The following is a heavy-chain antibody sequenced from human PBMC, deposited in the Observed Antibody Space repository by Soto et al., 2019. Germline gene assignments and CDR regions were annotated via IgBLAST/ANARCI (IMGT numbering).Heavy chain of an antibody. CDR1: GGSFSGYD. V-gene: IGHV4-34*01. Sequence: PSETLSLTSAVYGGSFSGYDGTWIRQPPGTGLEWIGEINHSGSTNYNPSFKNRVTISINTSENQFSLSLRSVTAADTALYYCASLKDIRNGYFFDSWGRGSLVTVSS. CDR2: INHSGST. CDR3: ASLKDIRNGYFFDS. D-gene: IGHD2-2*03. J-gene: IGHJ4*01.